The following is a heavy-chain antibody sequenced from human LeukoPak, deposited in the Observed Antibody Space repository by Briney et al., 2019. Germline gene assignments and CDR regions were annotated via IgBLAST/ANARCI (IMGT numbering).Heavy chain of an antibody. D-gene: IGHD3-22*01. J-gene: IGHJ3*02. CDR2: IYPGDSDT. CDR3: ARHLKGLFYSSGYSYKDDAFDI. Sequence: GESLKISCKGSGYSFTSYWIGWVRQMPGKGLEWMGIIYPGDSDTRYSPSFQGQVTISADKSISTAYLQWSSLKASDTAMYYCARHLKGLFYSSGYSYKDDAFDIWGQGTMVTVSS. CDR1: GYSFTSYW. V-gene: IGHV5-51*01.